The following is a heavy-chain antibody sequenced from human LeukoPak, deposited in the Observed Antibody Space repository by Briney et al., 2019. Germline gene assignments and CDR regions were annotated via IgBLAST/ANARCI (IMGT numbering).Heavy chain of an antibody. V-gene: IGHV4-39*01. J-gene: IGHJ4*02. CDR2: MYYSGST. CDR3: ARQYYDNTGYYYFDC. Sequence: SETLSLTCTVSGGSITGSSYYWGWIRQPPGKGLEWIGSMYYSGSTYYNPSLKSRLTISVDTSKNQFSLKLTSVTAADTAVYYCARQYYDNTGYYYFDCWGQGTLVTVSS. CDR1: GGSITGSSYY. D-gene: IGHD3-22*01.